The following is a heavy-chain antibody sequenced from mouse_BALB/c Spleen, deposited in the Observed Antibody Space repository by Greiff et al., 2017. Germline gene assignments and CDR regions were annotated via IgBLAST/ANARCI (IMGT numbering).Heavy chain of an antibody. CDR1: GFDFSSYC. CDR3: ARGTNYYGSSYYFDY. Sequence: EVQLMESGAGLVQPGGSLKLSCAASGFDFSSYCMSWVRQAPGKGLEWIGEINPDSSTINYTPSLKDKFIISRDKANNTPYLQMSKVRSEDTALYYCARGTNYYGSSYYFDYWGQGTTVTGAS. D-gene: IGHD1-1*01. J-gene: IGHJ2*01. CDR2: INPDSSTI. V-gene: IGHV4-1*02.